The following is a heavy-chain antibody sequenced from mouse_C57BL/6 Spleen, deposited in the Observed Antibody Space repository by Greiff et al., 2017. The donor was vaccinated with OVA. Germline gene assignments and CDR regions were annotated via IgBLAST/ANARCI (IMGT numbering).Heavy chain of an antibody. CDR3: ARHNDYGSSYESLYAMDY. CDR2: ISSGGSYT. V-gene: IGHV5-6*01. J-gene: IGHJ4*01. Sequence: EVQRVESGGDLVKPGGSLKLSCAASGFTFSSYGMSWVRQTPDKRLEWVATISSGGSYTYYPDSVKGRFTISRDNAKNTLYLQMSSLKSEDTAMYYCARHNDYGSSYESLYAMDYWGQGTSVTVSS. CDR1: GFTFSSYG. D-gene: IGHD1-1*01.